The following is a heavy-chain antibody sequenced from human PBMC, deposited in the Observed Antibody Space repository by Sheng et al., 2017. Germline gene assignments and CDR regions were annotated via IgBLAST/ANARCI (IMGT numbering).Heavy chain of an antibody. CDR2: ISPSGGST. Sequence: EMQLVESGGGLVQPGGSLRLSCAASGFTFSGYAMSWVRQAPGKGLEWVSSISPSGGSTYYADSVKGRFTISRDNFKNTLYLQMNSLRAEDTAVYYCAKLWGSGSDGYFHHWGQGTLVTVSS. J-gene: IGHJ1*01. CDR1: GFTFSGYA. V-gene: IGHV3-23*04. D-gene: IGHD3-10*01. CDR3: AKLWGSGSDGYFHH.